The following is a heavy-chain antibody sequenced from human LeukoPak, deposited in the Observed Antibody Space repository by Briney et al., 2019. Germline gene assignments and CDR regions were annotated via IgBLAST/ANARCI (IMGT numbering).Heavy chain of an antibody. J-gene: IGHJ4*02. Sequence: PGGSLRLSCAASGFTFSSYEMNWVRQAPGKGLEWVSYISSSGSTIYYADSVKGRFTISRDTSKNTLYLQMNSLRPEDTAVYYCARDTYGGANSWGQGTLVTVSS. V-gene: IGHV3-48*03. D-gene: IGHD4-23*01. CDR3: ARDTYGGANS. CDR2: ISSSGSTI. CDR1: GFTFSSYE.